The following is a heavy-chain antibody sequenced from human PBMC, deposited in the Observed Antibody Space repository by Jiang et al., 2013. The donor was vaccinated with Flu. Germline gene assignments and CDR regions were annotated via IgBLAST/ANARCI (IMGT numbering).Heavy chain of an antibody. CDR3: ARGFPPYYGDFDY. CDR2: INPNSGGT. Sequence: SGAEVKKPGASAKVSCKASGFPFSDYYIQWVRQAPGQGLEWMGWINPNSGGTKYAQKFQGRVTMTRDMSISTAYMELTRLTSDDTAIYYCARGFPPYYGDFDYWGQGTLVTVSS. D-gene: IGHD4-17*01. CDR1: GFPFSDYY. V-gene: IGHV1-2*02. J-gene: IGHJ4*02.